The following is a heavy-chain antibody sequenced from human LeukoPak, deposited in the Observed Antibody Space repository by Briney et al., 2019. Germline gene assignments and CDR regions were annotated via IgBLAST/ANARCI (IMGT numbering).Heavy chain of an antibody. Sequence: SETLSLTCTVSGGSIRGYYWSWIRQPPGKGLEWIGYIYYSGSTNYNPSLKSRVTISVDTSKNQLSLKLSSVTAADTAVYYGARGGFLLDYWGQGTLVTVSS. CDR3: ARGGFLLDY. CDR2: IYYSGST. V-gene: IGHV4-59*01. D-gene: IGHD3-10*01. CDR1: GGSIRGYY. J-gene: IGHJ4*02.